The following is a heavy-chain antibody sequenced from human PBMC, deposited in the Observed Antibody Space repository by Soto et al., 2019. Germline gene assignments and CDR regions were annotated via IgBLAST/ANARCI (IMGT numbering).Heavy chain of an antibody. CDR3: ARGKGAMVRGVMAMDYYYGMDV. J-gene: IGHJ6*02. D-gene: IGHD3-10*01. Sequence: ASVKVSCKASGGTFSSYAISWVRQAPGQGLEWMGGIIPIFGTANYAQKLQGRVTITADESTSTAYMELSSLRSEDTAVYYCARGKGAMVRGVMAMDYYYGMDVWGQGTTVTVSS. V-gene: IGHV1-69*13. CDR2: IIPIFGTA. CDR1: GGTFSSYA.